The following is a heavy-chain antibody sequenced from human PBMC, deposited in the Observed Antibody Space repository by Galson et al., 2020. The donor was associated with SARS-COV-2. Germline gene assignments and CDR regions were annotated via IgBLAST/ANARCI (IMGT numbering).Heavy chain of an antibody. CDR2: ISYDGSNQ. J-gene: IGHJ6*01. V-gene: IGHV3-30*04. Sequence: GESLKISCAASGFTFSSYAMHWVRQAPGKGLEWVAVISYDGSNQYYADSVNGRFTISRDNSKNTLYLQMNSLRAEDTAVYYCASYGYYYYGMD. CDR1: GFTFSSYA. CDR3: ASYGYYYYGMD. D-gene: IGHD3-16*01.